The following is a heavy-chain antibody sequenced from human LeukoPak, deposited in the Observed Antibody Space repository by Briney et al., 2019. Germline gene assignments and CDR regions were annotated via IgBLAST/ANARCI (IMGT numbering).Heavy chain of an antibody. CDR3: AGAYSSGYYFDY. J-gene: IGHJ4*02. Sequence: ASVKVSCKASGYTFTSYAMHWVRQAPGQRLEWMGWINAGNGNTKYSQKFQGRVTITRDTSASTAYMELSSLRSEDTAVYYCAGAYSSGYYFDYWGQGTLVTVSS. V-gene: IGHV1-3*01. CDR2: INAGNGNT. D-gene: IGHD6-19*01. CDR1: GYTFTSYA.